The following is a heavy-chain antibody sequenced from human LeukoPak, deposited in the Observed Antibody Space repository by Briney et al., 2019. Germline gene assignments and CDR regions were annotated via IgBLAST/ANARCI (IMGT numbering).Heavy chain of an antibody. V-gene: IGHV5-51*01. CDR1: GYSFTSYW. CDR2: IYPGDSDT. J-gene: IGHJ5*02. D-gene: IGHD2-15*01. CDR3: ARQSGYCSGGSCYIWFDP. Sequence: GESLKISCMGSGYSFTSYWIGWVRQMPGKGLEWMGIIYPGDSDTRYSPSFQGQVTISADKSISTAYLQWSSLKASDTAMYYCARQSGYCSGGSCYIWFDPWGQGTLVTVSS.